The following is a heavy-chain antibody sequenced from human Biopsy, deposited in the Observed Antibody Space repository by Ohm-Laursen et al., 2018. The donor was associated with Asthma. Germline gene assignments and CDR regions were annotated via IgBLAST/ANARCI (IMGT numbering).Heavy chain of an antibody. D-gene: IGHD1-7*01. CDR1: GYTFSDSW. V-gene: IGHV5-51*01. J-gene: IGHJ4*02. CDR2: IFAANSET. CDR3: ARFIDGTFFVDY. Sequence: ASLKISCKASGYTFSDSWIGWVRQMPGKGLEGMGIIFAANSETKYSPSFQGQVTISADMSISTAFLQWSSLKASDTAIYYLARFIDGTFFVDYWGQGTLVTVSS.